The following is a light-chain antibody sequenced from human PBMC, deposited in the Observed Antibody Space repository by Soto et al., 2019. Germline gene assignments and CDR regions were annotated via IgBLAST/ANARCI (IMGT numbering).Light chain of an antibody. V-gene: IGKV1-5*01. CDR1: QSISSW. CDR2: DAS. Sequence: DIQMTQSPSTLSASVGDRVTITCRASQSISSWLAWYQQKPGKAPKLLIYDASSLESGVPSRFRGSGSGTEFTLTISSLQHDDFATYYCQQYNSYSPLTFGGGTKVEIK. CDR3: QQYNSYSPLT. J-gene: IGKJ4*01.